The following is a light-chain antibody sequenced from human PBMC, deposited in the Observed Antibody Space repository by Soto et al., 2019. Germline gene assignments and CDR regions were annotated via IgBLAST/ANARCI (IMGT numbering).Light chain of an antibody. V-gene: IGLV2-14*01. CDR1: SSDVGGYNY. Sequence: ALTQPASVSGSPGQSITISCTGTSSDVGGYNYVSWYQQHPGKAPKLMIYEVSNRPSGVSNRFSGSKSGNTASLTISGLQAEDEADYYCSSYTSSSPVVFGGGTKLTVL. J-gene: IGLJ2*01. CDR2: EVS. CDR3: SSYTSSSPVV.